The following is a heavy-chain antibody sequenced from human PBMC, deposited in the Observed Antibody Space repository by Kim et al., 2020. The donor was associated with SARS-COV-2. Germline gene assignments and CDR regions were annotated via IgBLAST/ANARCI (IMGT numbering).Heavy chain of an antibody. CDR3: ARDGGDYDRTGLDY. CDR1: SGSFSSGGYY. V-gene: IGHV4-31*03. J-gene: IGHJ4*02. CDR2: ISFIGRT. D-gene: IGHD4-17*01. Sequence: SETLSLTCTVSSGSFSSGGYYWSWVRQHPGKGLEWIGHISFIGRTYYNPSLKSRVTISIHTSENQFSLTVNSVTAADTAIYYCARDGGDYDRTGLDYWGQGTLVTVSS.